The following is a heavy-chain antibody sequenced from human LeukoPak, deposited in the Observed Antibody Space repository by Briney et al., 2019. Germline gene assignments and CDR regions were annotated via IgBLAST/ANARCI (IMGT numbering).Heavy chain of an antibody. CDR1: GFAFSAYA. CDR2: ISPTGDST. J-gene: IGHJ4*02. CDR3: VPKGTEGY. V-gene: IGHV3-64D*06. Sequence: GGSLRLSCSASGFAFSAYALHWVRQAPGKGLQYVSAISPTGDSTYYADSVKGRFSISRDNSKNTLYLQVSSLRPEDTAVYYCVPKGTEGYWGQGTLVTVSS.